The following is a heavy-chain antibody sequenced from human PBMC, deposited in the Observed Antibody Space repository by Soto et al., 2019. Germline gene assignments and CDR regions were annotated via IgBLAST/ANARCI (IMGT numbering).Heavy chain of an antibody. CDR1: GLTVSTNY. Sequence: EVQLVESGGGLVQPGGSLRMTCAASGLTVSTNYVSWVRQAPGKGLEWVSIIYYGGTTYYADSVKGRFTISRDDSKNTLYLQMHSLRAEDTAAYYCARDYDTSRGDWAYYGIDVWGQGTTVTVSS. V-gene: IGHV3-66*01. J-gene: IGHJ6*02. CDR2: IYYGGTT. CDR3: ARDYDTSRGDWAYYGIDV. D-gene: IGHD3-9*01.